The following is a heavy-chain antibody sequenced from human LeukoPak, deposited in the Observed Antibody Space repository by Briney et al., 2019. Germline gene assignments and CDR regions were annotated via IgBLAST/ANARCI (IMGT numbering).Heavy chain of an antibody. Sequence: GGSLRLSCAASGFTFSNYGFHWVRQAPGKGLEWVAVIWYDGSKKYYADSVRGRFTVSRDDSKNTLYLQMSSLTVEDTAVYYCARDAGSSSSIHDFWGQGTLVTVPS. V-gene: IGHV3-33*08. CDR1: GFTFSNYG. CDR3: ARDAGSSSSIHDF. CDR2: IWYDGSKK. J-gene: IGHJ4*02. D-gene: IGHD6-6*01.